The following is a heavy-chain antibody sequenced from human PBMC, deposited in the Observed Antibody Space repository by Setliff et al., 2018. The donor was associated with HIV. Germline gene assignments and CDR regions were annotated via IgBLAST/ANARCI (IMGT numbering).Heavy chain of an antibody. CDR2: IYSGAGI. D-gene: IGHD3-10*01. CDR1: GFTVSSIY. Sequence: RLSCAASGFTVSSIYMSWVRQAPGKGLEWVSTIYSGAGIFYADSVRGRFTISTDNSENTLYLQMNSLRADDTAVYYCAKSTEGRSGPHNAFHIWGQGTMVTVSS. CDR3: AKSTEGRSGPHNAFHI. J-gene: IGHJ3*02. V-gene: IGHV3-53*01.